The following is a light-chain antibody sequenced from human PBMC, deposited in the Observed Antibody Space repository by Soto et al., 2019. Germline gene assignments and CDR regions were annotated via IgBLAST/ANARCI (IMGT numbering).Light chain of an antibody. CDR3: CSYAGSSTFDV. CDR1: SSDVGAYNF. Sequence: QSALTQPHSVSGSPGESVTISCTGTSSDVGAYNFVSWYQQHPGKAPRLLIYAVRKRPAVAPDRFSGSKSGNTASLTISGLQVEDEADYYCCSYAGSSTFDVFGTGTKVTVL. J-gene: IGLJ1*01. CDR2: AVR. V-gene: IGLV2-11*01.